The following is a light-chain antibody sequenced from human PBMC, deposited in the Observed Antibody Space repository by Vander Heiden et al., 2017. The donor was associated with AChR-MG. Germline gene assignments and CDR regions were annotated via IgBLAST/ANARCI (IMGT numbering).Light chain of an antibody. J-gene: IGKJ1*01. Sequence: DIQMTQSPSSLSASVGDRVTITCRASQSIRNYLNWYQQKPGKAPRRLIYATSNLQSGVPSRFSGSGSGTDFTLTISSLQPEEFATYYCLQRDNSPQTFGQGTKVEIK. CDR3: LQRDNSPQT. CDR2: ATS. CDR1: QSIRNY. V-gene: IGKV1-39*01.